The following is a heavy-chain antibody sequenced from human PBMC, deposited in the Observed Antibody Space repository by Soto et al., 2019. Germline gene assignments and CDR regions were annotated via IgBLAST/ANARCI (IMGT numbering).Heavy chain of an antibody. CDR1: GGSISSGGYY. J-gene: IGHJ4*02. CDR2: IYYSGST. CDR3: ARGRGIVATINRSLLFDY. D-gene: IGHD5-12*01. Sequence: SETLSLTCTVSGGSISSGGYYWSWIRQHPGKGLEWIGYIYYSGSTYYNPSLKSRVTISVDTSKNQFSPKLSSVTAADTAVYYCARGRGIVATINRSLLFDYWGQGTLVTVSS. V-gene: IGHV4-31*03.